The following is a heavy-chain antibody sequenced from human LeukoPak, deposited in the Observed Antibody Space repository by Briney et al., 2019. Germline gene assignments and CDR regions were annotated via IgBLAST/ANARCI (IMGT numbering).Heavy chain of an antibody. V-gene: IGHV5-51*01. Sequence: GESLKISCKGSGYSFTSYWIGWVRQMPGKGLEWMGIIYPGDSDTRYSPSFQGQVTISADKSISTAYLQWSSLKASDTAMYYCARSFDCSSTSCYRGWFDPWGRGTLVTVSS. J-gene: IGHJ5*02. CDR1: GYSFTSYW. CDR2: IYPGDSDT. CDR3: ARSFDCSSTSCYRGWFDP. D-gene: IGHD2-2*02.